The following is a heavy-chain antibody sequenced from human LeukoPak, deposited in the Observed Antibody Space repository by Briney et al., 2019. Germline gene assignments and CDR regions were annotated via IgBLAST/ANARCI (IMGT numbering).Heavy chain of an antibody. Sequence: SETLSLTCAVYGGSLSANYWSWIRQPPGKGLEWIGEINHIGMTNYNPSLRSRLTMSVDTSKNQFSLKLTSVTAADTAVYYCAQGFDHWGQGTLVTVSS. CDR1: GGSLSANY. CDR3: AQGFDH. J-gene: IGHJ4*02. V-gene: IGHV4-34*01. CDR2: INHIGMT.